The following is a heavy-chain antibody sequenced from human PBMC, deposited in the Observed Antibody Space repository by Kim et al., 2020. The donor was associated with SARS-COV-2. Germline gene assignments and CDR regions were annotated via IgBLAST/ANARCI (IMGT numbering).Heavy chain of an antibody. Sequence: GESLKISCKASGYTFVTYWITWVRQTPGKGLEWMGRIDPSDSYTHYSSFFQGNVVISADTSLSTSYLEWSGLEAADTGVYCCATTLTLLHYAVEVWG. D-gene: IGHD2-2*01. V-gene: IGHV5-10-1*01. CDR2: IDPSDSYT. CDR1: GYTFVTYW. J-gene: IGHJ6*02. CDR3: ATTLTLLHYAVEV.